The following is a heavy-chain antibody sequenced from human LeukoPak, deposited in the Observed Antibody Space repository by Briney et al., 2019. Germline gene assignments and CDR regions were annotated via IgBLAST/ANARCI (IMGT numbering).Heavy chain of an antibody. D-gene: IGHD3-22*01. CDR3: ARAPYDSIYWYFDL. J-gene: IGHJ2*01. CDR2: ISYDGSNK. Sequence: GTSLRLSCAASGFTFSSYGMHWVRQAPGKGLEWVAVISYDGSNKYYADSVKGRFTISRDNSKNTLYLQMNSLRAEDTAVYYCARAPYDSIYWYFDLWGRGTLVTVSS. CDR1: GFTFSSYG. V-gene: IGHV3-30*03.